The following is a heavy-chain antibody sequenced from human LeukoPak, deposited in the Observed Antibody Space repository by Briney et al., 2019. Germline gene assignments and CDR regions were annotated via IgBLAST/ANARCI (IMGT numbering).Heavy chain of an antibody. Sequence: AGGSLRLSCAASGFTFSSYSMSWVRQAPGKGLEWVSAISGSGSRTYYADSVRGRFTFSRDNSKNTLYLQMNSLRAEDTAVYYCAKDAKMDRKFDYWGQEPWSPSPQ. V-gene: IGHV3-23*01. CDR3: AKDAKMDRKFDY. CDR1: GFTFSSYS. CDR2: ISGSGSRT. D-gene: IGHD2-2*03. J-gene: IGHJ4*01.